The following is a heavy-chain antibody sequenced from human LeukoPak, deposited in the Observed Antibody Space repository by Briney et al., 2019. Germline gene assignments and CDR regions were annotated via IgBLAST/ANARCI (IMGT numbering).Heavy chain of an antibody. D-gene: IGHD3-10*01. J-gene: IGHJ5*02. V-gene: IGHV4-59*01. CDR3: ARGLAMVRGVSHNNWFDP. Sequence: SETLSLTCTVSGGSISSYYWSWIRQPPGKGLEWIGYIYYSGSTNYNPSLKSRVTISVDTSKNQFSLKLSSVTAADTAVYYCARGLAMVRGVSHNNWFDPWGQGTLVTVSS. CDR2: IYYSGST. CDR1: GGSISSYY.